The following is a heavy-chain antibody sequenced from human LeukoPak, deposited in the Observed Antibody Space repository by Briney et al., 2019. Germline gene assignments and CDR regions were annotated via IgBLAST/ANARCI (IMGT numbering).Heavy chain of an antibody. CDR1: GGSSSSYY. Sequence: SETLSLTCTVSGGSSSSYYWSWIRQPAGKGLEWIGRIYISGSTNYNPSLQSRVTLSVDTSNDQFFLKLNSVTAADTAVYYCARLGAANLWGQGTMVTVSS. J-gene: IGHJ3*01. CDR2: IYISGST. D-gene: IGHD6-13*01. CDR3: ARLGAANL. V-gene: IGHV4-4*07.